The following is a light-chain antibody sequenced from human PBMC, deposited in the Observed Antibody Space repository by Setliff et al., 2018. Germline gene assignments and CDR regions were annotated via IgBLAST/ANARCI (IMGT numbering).Light chain of an antibody. V-gene: IGLV2-14*01. CDR3: SSYTSSSTPYV. J-gene: IGLJ1*01. Sequence: ALAQPPSASGSPGQSVTISCTGTSSDVGGYNYVSWYQQHPGKAPKLMIYDVSKRPSGVSNRFSGSKSGNTASLTISGLQAEDEADYYCSSYTSSSTPYVFGTGTKVTVL. CDR2: DVS. CDR1: SSDVGGYNY.